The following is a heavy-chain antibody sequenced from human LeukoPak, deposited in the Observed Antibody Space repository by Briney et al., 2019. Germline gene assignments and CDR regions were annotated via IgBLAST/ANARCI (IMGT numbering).Heavy chain of an antibody. V-gene: IGHV1-69*05. CDR3: ARAPYYDFWSGYYWFDY. CDR1: GGTFSSYA. CDR2: IIPIFGTA. D-gene: IGHD3-3*01. J-gene: IGHJ4*02. Sequence: GASVKVSCKASGGTFSSYAISWVRQAPGQGLEWMGGIIPIFGTANYAQKFQGRVTITTDESTSTAYMELSSLRSEDTAVYYCARAPYYDFWSGYYWFDYWGQGTLVTVSS.